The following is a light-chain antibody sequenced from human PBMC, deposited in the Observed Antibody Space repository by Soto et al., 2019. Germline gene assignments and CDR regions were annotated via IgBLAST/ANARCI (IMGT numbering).Light chain of an antibody. CDR1: QSISSW. CDR2: KAS. CDR3: QHYNSYSEA. V-gene: IGKV1-5*03. J-gene: IGKJ1*01. Sequence: IQMTQSPSTLSASVGDRVTIICRASQSISSWLAWYQQKAGKAPKLLIYKASTLKSGVPSRFSGSGSGTEFTLTISSLQPDDFATYYCQHYNSYSEAFGQGTKVDIK.